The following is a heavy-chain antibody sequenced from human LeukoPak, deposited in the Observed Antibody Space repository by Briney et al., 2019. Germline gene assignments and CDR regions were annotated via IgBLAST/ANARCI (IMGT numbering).Heavy chain of an antibody. CDR1: GGSINSYY. Sequence: SETLSLTCAVSGGSINSYYWSWIRQPPGKGLEWIGYIYTSGITNYNPSLKSRVTTSRDTSKNQFSLKLSSVTAADTAVYYCARQVGGSGRFDYWGQGTLVTVSS. D-gene: IGHD3-16*01. J-gene: IGHJ4*02. CDR3: ARQVGGSGRFDY. V-gene: IGHV4-4*09. CDR2: IYTSGIT.